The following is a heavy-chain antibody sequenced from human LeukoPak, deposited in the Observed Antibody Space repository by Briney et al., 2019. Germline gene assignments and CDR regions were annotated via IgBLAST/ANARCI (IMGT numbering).Heavy chain of an antibody. V-gene: IGHV4-59*01. Sequence: PSETLSLTCTVSGGSISSYYWSWIRQPPGKGLEWIGYISYSGSTNYNPSLKSRVTISVDTSKDQFSLKLSSVTAADTAVYYCARVEEVGATLRETWGQGTLVTVSS. CDR3: ARVEEVGATLRET. CDR2: ISYSGST. CDR1: GGSISSYY. D-gene: IGHD1-26*01. J-gene: IGHJ4*02.